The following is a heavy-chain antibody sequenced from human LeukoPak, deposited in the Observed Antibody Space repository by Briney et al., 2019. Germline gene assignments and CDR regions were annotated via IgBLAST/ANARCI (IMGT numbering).Heavy chain of an antibody. D-gene: IGHD1-26*01. CDR3: ARGNGSPDY. Sequence: GGSLRLSCAASGFTFRSYSMNWVRQAPGKGLEWVSYISSRSSTIYYAGSMKGRFSNSRDNAKNSLDLQMNSLRAEDTAVYYCARGNGSPDYWGQGTLVTVSS. V-gene: IGHV3-48*01. CDR1: GFTFRSYS. CDR2: ISSRSSTI. J-gene: IGHJ4*02.